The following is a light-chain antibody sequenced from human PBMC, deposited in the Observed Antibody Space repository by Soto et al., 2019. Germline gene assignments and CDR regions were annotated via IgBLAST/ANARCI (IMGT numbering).Light chain of an antibody. CDR3: QQYGSSPLWT. V-gene: IGKV3-20*01. J-gene: IGKJ1*01. CDR2: GAS. Sequence: IVLTQSPGTLSLSPGERATLSCRASQNIGTYLAWYQHKPGQAPSVLIFGASTRANGVPDRFSGSGSGTDFTLTISRLEPEDFAVYYCQQYGSSPLWTFGQGTKVDI. CDR1: QNIGTY.